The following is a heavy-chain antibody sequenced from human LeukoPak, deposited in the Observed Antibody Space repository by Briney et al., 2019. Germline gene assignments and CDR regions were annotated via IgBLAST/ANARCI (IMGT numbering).Heavy chain of an antibody. V-gene: IGHV3-23*01. CDR1: GFTFTTSA. Sequence: GGSLRLSCAASGFTFTTSAMNWVRQAPGKGLEWVSGISCSGTSTYYADSVKGRFTISRDNSKNTLYLQMNSLRAEDTAVYYCAKPSWNPESDWFDPWGQGTLVTVSS. J-gene: IGHJ5*02. D-gene: IGHD1-1*01. CDR3: AKPSWNPESDWFDP. CDR2: ISCSGTST.